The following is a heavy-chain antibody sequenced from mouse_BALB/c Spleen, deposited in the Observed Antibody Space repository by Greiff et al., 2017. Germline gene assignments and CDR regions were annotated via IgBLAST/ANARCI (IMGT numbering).Heavy chain of an antibody. CDR3: AVDSWGFY. CDR2: IYPSDSYT. CDR1: GYTFTSYW. D-gene: IGHD3-2*01. J-gene: IGHJ2*01. V-gene: IGHV1-69*02. Sequence: VQLQQPGAELVRPGASVKLSCKASGYTFTSYWKNRVKQRPGQGLEWIGNIYPSDSYTNYNQKFKDKATLTVDKSSSTAYMQLSSPTSEDAAVYYGAVDSWGFYWGQGTTLTVSA.